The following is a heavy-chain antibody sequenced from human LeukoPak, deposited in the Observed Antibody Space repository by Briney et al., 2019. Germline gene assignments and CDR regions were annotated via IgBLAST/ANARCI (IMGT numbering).Heavy chain of an antibody. CDR3: ARNVGVGATGAFDI. V-gene: IGHV3-48*01. D-gene: IGHD1-26*01. CDR2: ISSSSSTI. CDR1: GFTFSSYS. Sequence: GGSLRLSCASSGFTFSSYSMNWVRQAPGKGLEWVSYISSSSSTIYYADSVKGRFTIPRDNAKNSLYLQVNSLRAEDTAVYYCARNVGVGATGAFDIWGQGTMVTVSS. J-gene: IGHJ3*02.